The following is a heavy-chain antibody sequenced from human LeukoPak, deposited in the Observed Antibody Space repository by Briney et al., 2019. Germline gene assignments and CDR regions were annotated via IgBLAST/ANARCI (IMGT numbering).Heavy chain of an antibody. CDR2: INSDGSST. CDR1: GFTFSSYW. CDR3: AREVVIFPDYYYYGMDV. V-gene: IGHV3-74*01. D-gene: IGHD2/OR15-2a*01. Sequence: GGPLKLSCAASGFTFSSYWMHWVRQAPGKGLGWVSHINSDGSSTSYADSVKGRFTISRDNAKNSLYLQMNSLRAEDTAVYYCAREVVIFPDYYYYGMDVWGQGTTVTVSS. J-gene: IGHJ6*02.